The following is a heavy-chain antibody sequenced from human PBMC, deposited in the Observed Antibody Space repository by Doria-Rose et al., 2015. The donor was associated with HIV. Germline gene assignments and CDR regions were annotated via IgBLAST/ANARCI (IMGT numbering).Heavy chain of an antibody. CDR3: AGGLAVNDYGDYVPPTGAFDI. D-gene: IGHD4-17*01. Sequence: YYWSWIRQPPGKGLEWIGEIYHSGSTNCNPSLKSRVNISVDTSKNQFSLKLSSVTAADTAVYYCAGGLAVNDYGDYVPPTGAFDIWGQGTMVTVSS. V-gene: IGHV4-34*01. J-gene: IGHJ3*02. CDR1: YY. CDR2: IYHSGST.